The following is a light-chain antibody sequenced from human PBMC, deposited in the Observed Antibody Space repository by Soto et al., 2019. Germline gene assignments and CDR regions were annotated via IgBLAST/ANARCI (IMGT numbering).Light chain of an antibody. CDR1: QSISNY. V-gene: IGKV1-27*01. Sequence: DIQMTQSPSSLSASVGDRVTITCRASQSISNYLAWYQQKPGKVPKLLIYDASTLQSGVPSRFSGSGAGTDFTLTISSRQHQDVATYYCQKYNSARIFTFGPVTKVDIK. CDR2: DAS. J-gene: IGKJ3*01. CDR3: QKYNSARIFT.